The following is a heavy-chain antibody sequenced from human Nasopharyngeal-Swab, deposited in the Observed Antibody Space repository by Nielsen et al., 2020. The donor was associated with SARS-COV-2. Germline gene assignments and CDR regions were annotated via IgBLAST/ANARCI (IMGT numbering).Heavy chain of an antibody. CDR3: ARGRELYYYDSSGYYYFDY. CDR1: GGSFSGYY. Sequence: SETLSLTCAVYGGSFSGYYWSWIRQPPGKGLEWIGEINHRGSTNYNPSLKSRVTISVDTSKNQFSLKLSSVTAADTAVYYCARGRELYYYDSSGYYYFDYWGQGTLVTVSS. V-gene: IGHV4-34*01. D-gene: IGHD3-22*01. J-gene: IGHJ4*02. CDR2: INHRGST.